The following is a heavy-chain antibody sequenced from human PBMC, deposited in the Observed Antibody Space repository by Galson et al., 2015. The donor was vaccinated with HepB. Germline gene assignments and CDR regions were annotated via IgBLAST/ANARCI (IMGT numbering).Heavy chain of an antibody. J-gene: IGHJ6*03. Sequence: SVKVSCKASGFSLSTCDINWVRQATGQGLEWLGWMDPNSGNTGYAQKFQGRITMTRNTSISTAYMELRSLRSEDTAVYYCARFPHSSSWDDSYYYMDVWGKGTAGTVSS. CDR3: ARFPHSSSWDDSYYYMDV. CDR2: MDPNSGNT. CDR1: GFSLSTCD. V-gene: IGHV1-8*01. D-gene: IGHD6-13*01.